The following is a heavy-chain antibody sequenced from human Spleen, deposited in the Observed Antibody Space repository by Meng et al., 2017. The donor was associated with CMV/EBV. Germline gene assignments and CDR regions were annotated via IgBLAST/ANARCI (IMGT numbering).Heavy chain of an antibody. D-gene: IGHD2-21*01. V-gene: IGHV3-49*04. CDR3: TRVVIYKAYGMDV. CDR2: IRTKTYGGTT. CDR1: GFTFGDYI. J-gene: IGHJ6*02. Sequence: GESLKISCTASGFTFGDYIMTWVRQAPGKGLEWVGFIRTKTYGGTTEYAASVRGRFTISRDDSKTTAYLKMNKLKTEDTAVYYCTRVVIYKAYGMDVWGQGTTVTVSS.